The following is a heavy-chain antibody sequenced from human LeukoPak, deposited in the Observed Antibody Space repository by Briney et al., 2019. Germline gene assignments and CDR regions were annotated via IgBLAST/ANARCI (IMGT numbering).Heavy chain of an antibody. D-gene: IGHD3-16*01. Sequence: GGSLRLSCAGSGFTFSSYWMTWVRQAPGKGLEWVANINRDGSQKYYVDSVKGRFTIYRDNAQNSPYLHMNGLKAEDTAVYNCGRDENKWGSYYYGMDVWGQGTTVTVAS. J-gene: IGHJ6*02. CDR3: GRDENKWGSYYYGMDV. CDR2: INRDGSQK. V-gene: IGHV3-7*01. CDR1: GFTFSSYW.